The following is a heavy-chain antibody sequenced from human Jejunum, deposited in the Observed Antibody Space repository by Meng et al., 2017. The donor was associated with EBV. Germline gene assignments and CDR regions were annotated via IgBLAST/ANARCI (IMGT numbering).Heavy chain of an antibody. CDR1: GGSGSSGGYY. D-gene: IGHD1-26*01. CDR2: IYNSEST. J-gene: IGHJ4*02. CDR3: ARDQNGSYFAY. V-gene: IGHV4-61*08. Sequence: AQPPASGPGLVKPSETLSLTCTVSGGSGSSGGYYWSWIRQPPGKGLEWIGYIYNSESTNYKSSLKSRVTISADTSKNQFSLRLSSVTAADTAVYYCARDQNGSYFAYWGQGTLVTVSS.